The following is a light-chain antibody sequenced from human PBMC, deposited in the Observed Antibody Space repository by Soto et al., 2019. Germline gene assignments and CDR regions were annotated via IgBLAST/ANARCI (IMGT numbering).Light chain of an antibody. Sequence: DIQMTQSPSTLSASVGDIVTITCRASQSISSWLAWYQQKPGKAPKLLIYDASNLQSGVPSRFSGSGSGTDFTLTISSLQPEDFASYFCQHTFNSPPWTFGQGTKVDIK. CDR1: QSISSW. CDR3: QHTFNSPPWT. J-gene: IGKJ1*01. V-gene: IGKV1-5*01. CDR2: DAS.